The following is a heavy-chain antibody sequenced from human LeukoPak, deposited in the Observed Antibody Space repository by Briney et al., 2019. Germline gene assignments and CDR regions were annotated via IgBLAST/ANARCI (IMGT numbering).Heavy chain of an antibody. CDR1: GFTFSTHW. D-gene: IGHD6-19*01. CDR3: ARGSGSGWPLDR. J-gene: IGHJ5*02. V-gene: IGHV3-74*01. Sequence: GGSLRLSCAASGFTFSTHWMHWVRQAPGQGLEWVSRINSDGSTTSHADSVMGRFTISRDSSNNTLSLQINSLRAEDTAVYYCARGSGSGWPLDRWGQGALVTVSS. CDR2: INSDGSTT.